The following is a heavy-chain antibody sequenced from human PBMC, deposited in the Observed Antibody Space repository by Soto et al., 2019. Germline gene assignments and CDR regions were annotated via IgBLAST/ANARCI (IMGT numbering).Heavy chain of an antibody. J-gene: IGHJ3*02. CDR2: ISSSSSYI. CDR3: ARDRGSGSYYPGDAFDI. V-gene: IGHV3-21*01. Sequence: GGSLRLSCAASGFTFSSYSMNWVRQAPGKGLEWVSSISSSSSYIYYADSVKGRFTISRDNAKISLYLQMNSLRAEDTAVYYCARDRGSGSYYPGDAFDIWGQGTMVTVSS. D-gene: IGHD1-26*01. CDR1: GFTFSSYS.